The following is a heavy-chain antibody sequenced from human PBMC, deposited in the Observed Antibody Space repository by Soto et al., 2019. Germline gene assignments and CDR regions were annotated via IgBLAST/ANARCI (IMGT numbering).Heavy chain of an antibody. CDR3: AREEVVVITGPLAAFDI. CDR1: GFTFSSYA. V-gene: IGHV3-30-3*01. CDR2: ISYDGNNK. D-gene: IGHD3-22*01. J-gene: IGHJ3*02. Sequence: GGSLRLSCAASGFTFSSYAMHWVCQAPGTGLERVAVISYDGNNKYYADSVKGRFTISRDNSKNTLYLQMNSLRAEDTAVYYCAREEVVVITGPLAAFDIWGQGTMVTVSS.